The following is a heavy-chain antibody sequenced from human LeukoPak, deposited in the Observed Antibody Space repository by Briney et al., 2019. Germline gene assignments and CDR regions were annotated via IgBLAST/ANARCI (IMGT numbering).Heavy chain of an antibody. CDR1: GGSISSSSYY. V-gene: IGHV4-39*07. J-gene: IGHJ4*02. CDR2: IYYSGST. D-gene: IGHD3-22*01. CDR3: ARDPAYYYDSSAYWR. Sequence: SETLSLTCTVSGGSISSSSYYWGWIRQPPGKGLEWIGSIYYSGSTYYNPSLKSRVTISVDTSKNQFSLKLTSVTAADTAVYYCARDPAYYYDSSAYWRWGQGTLVTVSS.